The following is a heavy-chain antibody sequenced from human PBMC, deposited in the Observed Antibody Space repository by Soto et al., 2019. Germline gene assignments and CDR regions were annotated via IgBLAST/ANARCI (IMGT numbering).Heavy chain of an antibody. J-gene: IGHJ3*02. Sequence: EAQLLESGGGSVQPGGSLRLSCAASGFTFSSHGMSWIRQAPGKGLEWISGLSRGGGSTYYVDSVQGRFTISRDNAKKTLHLRMKSLRVEDTALYYCARDGQYRTDGFDIWGQGTMVTVSS. CDR1: GFTFSSHG. D-gene: IGHD5-12*01. CDR3: ARDGQYRTDGFDI. V-gene: IGHV3-23*01. CDR2: LSRGGGST.